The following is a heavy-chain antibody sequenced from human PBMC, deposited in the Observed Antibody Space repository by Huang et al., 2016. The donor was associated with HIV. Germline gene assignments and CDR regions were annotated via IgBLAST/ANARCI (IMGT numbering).Heavy chain of an antibody. J-gene: IGHJ4*02. Sequence: QLQLQESGPGLVKPSETLSLTCTVSGGSIRSDNYYWGWIRQPPGKGLEWIGSIYYSGSTDDNPASKSRVTITVDTSKNQFSLKMRSVTAADTAVYYCARLPGSITMIRGVITDPYWGQGTLVTVSS. D-gene: IGHD3-10*01. CDR3: ARLPGSITMIRGVITDPY. V-gene: IGHV4-39*01. CDR1: GGSIRSDNYY. CDR2: IYYSGST.